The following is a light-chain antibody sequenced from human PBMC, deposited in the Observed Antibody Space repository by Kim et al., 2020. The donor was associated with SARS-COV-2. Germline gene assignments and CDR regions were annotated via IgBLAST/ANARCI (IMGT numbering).Light chain of an antibody. CDR3: SSYASSITWV. CDR2: DFN. CDR1: RSDVGGYNY. J-gene: IGLJ3*02. V-gene: IGLV2-14*03. Sequence: QSALTQPASVSGSPGQSITISCTGTRSDVGGYNYVSWYQQHPGKAPKLMIYDFNNRPSGISNRFSGSKSGNTASLTISGLQAEDEADYYCSSYASSITWVFGGGTKVTVL.